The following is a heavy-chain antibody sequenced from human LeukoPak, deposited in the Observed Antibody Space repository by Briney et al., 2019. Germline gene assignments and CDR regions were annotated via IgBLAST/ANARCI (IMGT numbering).Heavy chain of an antibody. Sequence: ASVKVSCKASGYTFTAYYMRWVRQAPGQGLEWMGWINPNSGGTKYAQIFQGRVTMTRDTSSSTAYMELSRLTSDDTAVYYCARDKTTTNSYYYYMDVWGKGTTVTVSS. V-gene: IGHV1-2*02. CDR3: ARDKTTTNSYYYYMDV. J-gene: IGHJ6*03. CDR2: INPNSGGT. D-gene: IGHD1-1*01. CDR1: GYTFTAYY.